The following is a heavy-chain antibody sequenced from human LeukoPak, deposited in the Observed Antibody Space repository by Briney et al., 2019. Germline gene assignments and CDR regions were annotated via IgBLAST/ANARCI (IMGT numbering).Heavy chain of an antibody. V-gene: IGHV3-13*01. CDR3: ARGRRYYYMDV. CDR2: IGTAGDT. Sequence: PGGSLRLSCAASGFTFSSYAMHWVRQATGKGLEWVSAIGTAGDTYYPGSVKGRFTISRENAKNSLYLQMNSLRAGDTAVYYCARGRRYYYMDVWGKGTTVTISS. CDR1: GFTFSSYA. J-gene: IGHJ6*03.